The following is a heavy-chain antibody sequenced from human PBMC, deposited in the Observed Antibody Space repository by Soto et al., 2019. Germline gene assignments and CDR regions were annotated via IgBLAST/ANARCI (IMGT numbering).Heavy chain of an antibody. J-gene: IGHJ4*02. CDR3: AKSPKRVYYDSSGYYFGIDY. CDR1: GFTFSSYG. D-gene: IGHD3-22*01. CDR2: ISYDGSNK. Sequence: VGSLRLSCAASGFTFSSYGMHWVRQAPGKGLEWVAVISYDGSNKYYADSVKGRFTISRDNSKNTLYLQMNSLRAEDTAVYYCAKSPKRVYYDSSGYYFGIDYWGQGTLVTVSS. V-gene: IGHV3-30*18.